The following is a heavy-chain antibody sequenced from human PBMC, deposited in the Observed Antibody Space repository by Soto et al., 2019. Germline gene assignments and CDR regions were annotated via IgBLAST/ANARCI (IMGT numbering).Heavy chain of an antibody. CDR3: ASMGYHYGSGSYPLDY. CDR2: IYYSGST. Sequence: SETLSLTCSVSGGSISSGDYYWNWIRQPPGKGLEWIGHIYYSGSTYYNSSLKSRVTISLDTSKNQFSLNLRSVTAADTAVYYCASMGYHYGSGSYPLDYWGQGTLVTLSS. V-gene: IGHV4-30-4*01. CDR1: GGSISSGDYY. J-gene: IGHJ4*02. D-gene: IGHD3-10*01.